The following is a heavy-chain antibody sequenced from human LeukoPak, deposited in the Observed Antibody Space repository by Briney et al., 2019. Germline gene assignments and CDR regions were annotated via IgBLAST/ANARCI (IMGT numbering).Heavy chain of an antibody. D-gene: IGHD3-10*01. CDR3: AKGSLLWFGEFRHAFDI. CDR1: GFTFSSYG. CDR2: IRYDGSNK. J-gene: IGHJ3*02. V-gene: IGHV3-30*02. Sequence: GGSLRLSCAASGFTFSSYGMHWVRQAPGKGLEWVAFIRYDGSNKYYADSVKGRFTISRDNSKNTLYLQMNSLRAEDTAVYYCAKGSLLWFGEFRHAFDIWGQGTMVTVSS.